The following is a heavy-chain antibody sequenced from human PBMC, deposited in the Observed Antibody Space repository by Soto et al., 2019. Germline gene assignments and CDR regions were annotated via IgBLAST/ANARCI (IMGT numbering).Heavy chain of an antibody. D-gene: IGHD1-26*01. Sequence: QVQLQESGPGLVKPSETLSLTCTVSGGSISSYYWSWIRQPPGKGLEWIGYIYYSGSTNYNPSLKSRVTISVDTSKNQFSLKLSSVTAADTAVYYCARHKWELLPRIWFDPWGQGTLVTVSS. CDR1: GGSISSYY. J-gene: IGHJ5*02. CDR3: ARHKWELLPRIWFDP. V-gene: IGHV4-59*08. CDR2: IYYSGST.